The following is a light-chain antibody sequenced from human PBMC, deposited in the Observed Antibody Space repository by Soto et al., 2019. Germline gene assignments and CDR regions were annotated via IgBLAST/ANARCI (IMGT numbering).Light chain of an antibody. CDR1: QSVSSSY. CDR2: GAS. Sequence: EIVLTHSPGTLSLSPGERATLSCRASQSVSSSYLAWYQQKPGQATRLLIYGASSRATGIPDRFSGSGSGTDFTLTINRLEPEVFAVYYCQQYGSSPPLTFGGGTKVEIK. J-gene: IGKJ4*01. V-gene: IGKV3-20*01. CDR3: QQYGSSPPLT.